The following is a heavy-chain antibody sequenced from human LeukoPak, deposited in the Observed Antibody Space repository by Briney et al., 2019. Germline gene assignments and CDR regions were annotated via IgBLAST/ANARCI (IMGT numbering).Heavy chain of an antibody. D-gene: IGHD5-18*01. Sequence: GGSLRLSCAASGFSVTGNYMSWVRQAPGKGLEWVSVIYTGGSTDYADSVKGRFTISRDNSKNTLYLQMNSLRAEDTAVYYCARGGTWIQLWLGYWGQGTLVTVSS. V-gene: IGHV3-66*01. CDR2: IYTGGST. CDR1: GFSVTGNY. J-gene: IGHJ4*02. CDR3: ARGGTWIQLWLGY.